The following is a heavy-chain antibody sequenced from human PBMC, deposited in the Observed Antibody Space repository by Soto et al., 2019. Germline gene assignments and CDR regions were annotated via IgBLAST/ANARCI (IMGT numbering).Heavy chain of an antibody. CDR1: GYTFTSYD. CDR2: MNPNSGNT. V-gene: IGHV1-8*01. CDR3: ARTLYGDNVDY. Sequence: ASVKVSCKASGYTFTSYDINWVRQATGRGLEWMGWMNPNSGNTGYAQKIQGRVTMTRNTSISTAYMELSSLRSEDTAVYYCARTLYGDNVDYWGQGTLVTVSS. J-gene: IGHJ4*02. D-gene: IGHD4-17*01.